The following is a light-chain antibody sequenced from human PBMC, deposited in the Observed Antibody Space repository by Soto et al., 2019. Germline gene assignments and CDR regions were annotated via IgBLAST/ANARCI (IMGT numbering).Light chain of an antibody. CDR2: GAS. CDR1: HSVSSSY. V-gene: IGKV3-20*01. J-gene: IGKJ1*01. CDR3: QQYGSSRT. Sequence: EIVLTQSPGTLSLSPGERATLSCRASHSVSSSYLAWYQQKPGQAPRLLIYGASSRATGIPDRFSGSGSGTDFTLTISRLEPEDFGVYYCQQYGSSRTFGQGTKV.